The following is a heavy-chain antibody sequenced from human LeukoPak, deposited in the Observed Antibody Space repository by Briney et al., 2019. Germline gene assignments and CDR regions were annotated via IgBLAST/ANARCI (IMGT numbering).Heavy chain of an antibody. V-gene: IGHV3-48*04. Sequence: GGSLRLSCAASGFTFSPYSMNWVRQAPGKGLEWISYISSSSKTIYYADSVKGRFTISRDNAKSSLYLQMNSLRAEDTAVYYCAKDPSGPIIAAAGKGFDYWGQGTLVTVSS. J-gene: IGHJ4*02. CDR3: AKDPSGPIIAAAGKGFDY. CDR2: ISSSSKTI. D-gene: IGHD6-13*01. CDR1: GFTFSPYS.